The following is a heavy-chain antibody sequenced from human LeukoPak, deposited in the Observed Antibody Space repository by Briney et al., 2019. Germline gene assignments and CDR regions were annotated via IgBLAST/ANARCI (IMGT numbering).Heavy chain of an antibody. CDR3: ARRRAYCSSTSCNDAFDI. CDR1: GGSISSSTYH. CDR2: MSYSGST. J-gene: IGHJ3*02. D-gene: IGHD2-2*01. Sequence: SDTLSLTCTVSGGSISSSTYHWGWIRQPPGQGLEWIASMSYSGSTYYNPSLTSRVTLSVDTSKTQLSLKMTSVTAADTAVYYCARRRAYCSSTSCNDAFDIWGQGTMVTVSS. V-gene: IGHV4-39*07.